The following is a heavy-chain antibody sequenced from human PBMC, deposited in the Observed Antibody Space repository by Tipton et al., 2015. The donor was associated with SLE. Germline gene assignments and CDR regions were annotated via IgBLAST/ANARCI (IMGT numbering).Heavy chain of an antibody. CDR1: GYTFISYA. D-gene: IGHD1-26*01. Sequence: QSGPEVKKPGASVKVSCKASGYTFISYAISWVRQAPGQGLEWMGWISVYSGHANYAQKLQGRVTMTTDTSTSTAYMELRSLNSDDMAVYYCARVEGGSGSYGFLDYWGQGTLVTVSS. CDR2: ISVYSGHA. V-gene: IGHV1-18*03. J-gene: IGHJ4*02. CDR3: ARVEGGSGSYGFLDY.